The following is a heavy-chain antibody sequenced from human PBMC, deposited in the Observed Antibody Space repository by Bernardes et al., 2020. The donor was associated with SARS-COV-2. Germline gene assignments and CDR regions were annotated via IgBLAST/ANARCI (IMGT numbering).Heavy chain of an antibody. Sequence: GVSLRLSCAASGFTFSSYAMSWVRQAPGKGLEWVSAISGSGGSTYYADSVKGRFTISRDNSKNTLYLQMNSLRAEDTAVYYCAKADSSGYWGFSTDYWGQGTLVTVSS. D-gene: IGHD3-22*01. J-gene: IGHJ4*02. CDR2: ISGSGGST. CDR3: AKADSSGYWGFSTDY. V-gene: IGHV3-23*01. CDR1: GFTFSSYA.